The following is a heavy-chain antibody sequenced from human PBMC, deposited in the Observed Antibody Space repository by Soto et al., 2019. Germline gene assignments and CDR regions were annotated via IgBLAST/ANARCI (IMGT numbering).Heavy chain of an antibody. CDR2: IYWDDDK. CDR1: GFSLSTGGVG. CDR3: GHRGSATHLDY. J-gene: IGHJ4*02. Sequence: QITLKESGPTLVKPTQTLTLTCTFSGFSLSTGGVGVGWIRQPPGKALEWLALIYWDDDKRYSPSLKSRPTITRETPKTQVVLTMTTMDPVDTATYYCGHRGSATHLDYWGQGTLVTVSS. V-gene: IGHV2-5*02.